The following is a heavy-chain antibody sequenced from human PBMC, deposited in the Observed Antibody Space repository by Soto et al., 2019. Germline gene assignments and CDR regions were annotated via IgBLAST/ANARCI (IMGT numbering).Heavy chain of an antibody. CDR3: AAAGYSYGFGYFDY. D-gene: IGHD5-18*01. CDR2: IYYSGST. J-gene: IGHJ4*02. CDR1: GGSIGSYY. Sequence: PSETLSLTCTVSGGSIGSYYWSWIRQPPGKGLEWIGYIYYSGSTNYNPSLKSRVTISVDTSKNQFSLKLSSVTAADTAVYYCAAAGYSYGFGYFDYWGQGTLVTVSS. V-gene: IGHV4-59*01.